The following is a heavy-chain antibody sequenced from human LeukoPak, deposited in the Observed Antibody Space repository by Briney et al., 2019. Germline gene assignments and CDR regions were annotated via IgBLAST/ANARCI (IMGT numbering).Heavy chain of an antibody. CDR2: ISSDGSKT. D-gene: IGHD3-10*01. CDR3: ARDSPYLYDSGNSGPHYFDY. CDR1: GFIFSNYA. V-gene: IGHV3-30*01. Sequence: GGSPRLSCAASGFIFSNYAMHWVRQAPGKGLEWVALISSDGSKTYHADSVKGRFSISRDNSKNTLYLQLNSLRAEDTSVYYCARDSPYLYDSGNSGPHYFDYWGQGTLVTVSS. J-gene: IGHJ4*02.